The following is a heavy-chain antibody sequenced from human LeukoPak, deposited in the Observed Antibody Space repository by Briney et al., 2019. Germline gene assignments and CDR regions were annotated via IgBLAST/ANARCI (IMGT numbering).Heavy chain of an antibody. J-gene: IGHJ4*02. D-gene: IGHD5-18*01. V-gene: IGHV3-66*01. CDR3: ARGYNYAFSF. CDR2: LYSGGSS. CDR1: GFTVSVNY. Sequence: GGSLRLSCEASGFTVSVNYVSWVRQAPGEGLEWVSTLYSGGSSHYADSVKGRFTISRDNSKNTLYLQMDTLRAEDTAVYYCARGYNYAFSFWDQGTLVTVTS.